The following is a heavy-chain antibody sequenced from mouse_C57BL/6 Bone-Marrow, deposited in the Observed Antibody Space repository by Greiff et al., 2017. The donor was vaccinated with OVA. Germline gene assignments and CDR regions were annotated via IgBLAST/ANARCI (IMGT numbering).Heavy chain of an antibody. CDR1: GFNIKDDY. Sequence: VQLQQSGAELVRPGASVKLSCTASGFNIKDDYMHWVKQRPEKGLEWIGWIDPENGDTEYAAKFQGKATIAADTSSNTAYLQLSSLTSEDTAVYYCTTGGAMDYWGQGTSVTVSS. CDR2: IDPENGDT. CDR3: TTGGAMDY. J-gene: IGHJ4*01. V-gene: IGHV14-4*01.